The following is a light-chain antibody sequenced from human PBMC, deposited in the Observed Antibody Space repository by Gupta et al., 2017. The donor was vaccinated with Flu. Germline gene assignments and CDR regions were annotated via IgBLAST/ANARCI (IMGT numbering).Light chain of an antibody. Sequence: QSVLPQPPSASGTPGQRVTISCSEASSNIGSNAVNWYQQVPGTAPKLLIYGNNQRPSGVPDRFSGSKSGTSASLAISGLQSEDEADYYCAAWDDSLNGHYVFGTGTKVTAL. CDR2: GNN. CDR1: SSNIGSNA. V-gene: IGLV1-44*01. CDR3: AAWDDSLNGHYV. J-gene: IGLJ1*01.